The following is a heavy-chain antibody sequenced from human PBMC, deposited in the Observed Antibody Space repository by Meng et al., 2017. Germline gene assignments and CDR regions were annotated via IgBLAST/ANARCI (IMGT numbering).Heavy chain of an antibody. CDR1: GFTFSSYA. Sequence: GESLKISCAASGFTFSSYAMHWVRQAPGKGLEWVAVISYDGGNKYYADSVKGRFTISRDNSKNTLYLQMNSLRAEDTAVYYCARDPMSVLPYMPHAPWFDPWGQGTRVTVSS. CDR2: ISYDGGNK. CDR3: ARDPMSVLPYMPHAPWFDP. V-gene: IGHV3-30*04. D-gene: IGHD3-10*01. J-gene: IGHJ5*02.